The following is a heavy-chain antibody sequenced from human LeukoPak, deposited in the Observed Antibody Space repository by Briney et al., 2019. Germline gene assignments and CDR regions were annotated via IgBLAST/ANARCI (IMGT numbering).Heavy chain of an antibody. J-gene: IGHJ6*02. V-gene: IGHV1-46*01. CDR3: ARDPYYDSSGYYKGYYYGMDV. Sequence: ASVKVSCKASGFTFTGYYMHWVRQAPGQGLEWMGIINPSGGSTSYAQKFQGRVTMTRDTSTSTVYMELSSLRSEDTAVYYCARDPYYDSSGYYKGYYYGMDVWGQGTTVTVSS. CDR2: INPSGGST. CDR1: GFTFTGYY. D-gene: IGHD3-22*01.